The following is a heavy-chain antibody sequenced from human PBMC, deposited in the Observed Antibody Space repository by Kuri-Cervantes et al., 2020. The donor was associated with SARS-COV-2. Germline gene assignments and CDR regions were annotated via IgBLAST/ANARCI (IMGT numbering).Heavy chain of an antibody. V-gene: IGHV3-23*01. J-gene: IGHJ3*02. Sequence: GESLKISWAASGFTFSSYDMSWVRQAPGKGVEWVAGIGSYGVTTYYADSVKGRFAVSRDNSKNTLYPQMNSLRAEDTAVYYCARDPDGWFGEPPDAFDIWGQGTMVTVSS. CDR2: IGSYGVTT. D-gene: IGHD3-10*01. CDR3: ARDPDGWFGEPPDAFDI. CDR1: GFTFSSYD.